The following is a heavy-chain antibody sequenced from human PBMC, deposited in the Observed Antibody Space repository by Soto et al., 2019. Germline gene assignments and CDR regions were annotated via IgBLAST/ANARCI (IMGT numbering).Heavy chain of an antibody. V-gene: IGHV3-64D*06. CDR2: ISSNGDFT. CDR3: VKSFSHHYDTGGRKPGY. J-gene: IGHJ4*02. Sequence: GGSLRLSCSASGFTFSNYAMHWVRQAPGKGLEYISTISSNGDFTYYADSVKGRFTLSRDNSKNTLYLQLSSLRAEDTAVYYCVKSFSHHYDTGGRKPGYWGQGTLVTVSP. CDR1: GFTFSNYA. D-gene: IGHD3-22*01.